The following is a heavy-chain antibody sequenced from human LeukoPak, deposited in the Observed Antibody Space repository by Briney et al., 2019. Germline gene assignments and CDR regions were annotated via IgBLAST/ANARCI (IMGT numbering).Heavy chain of an antibody. CDR1: GYTFTAYN. Sequence: GASVKVSCKASGYTFTAYNMHWVRQAPGQGLEWMGWVNRNSDGANYAQKFQGRVTMTKDTSISTAYMELRELSSDDTAIYYCAXXXXXXXXGYSSRGNTDYWGQGTQVTVSS. D-gene: IGHD5-24*01. CDR2: VNRNSDGA. CDR3: AXXXXXXXXGYSSRGNTDY. V-gene: IGHV1-2*02. J-gene: IGHJ4*02.